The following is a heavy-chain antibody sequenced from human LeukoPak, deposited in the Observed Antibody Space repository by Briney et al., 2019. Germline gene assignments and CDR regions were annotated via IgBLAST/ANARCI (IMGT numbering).Heavy chain of an antibody. D-gene: IGHD5-24*01. J-gene: IGHJ4*02. CDR3: ARLQRC. CDR2: INHSGST. CDR1: GGSFSGYY. Sequence: SETLSLTCAVYGGSFSGYYWSWTRQPPGKGLEWIGEINHSGSTNYNPSLKSRVTISVDTSKNQFSLKLSSVTAADTAVYYCARLQRCWGQGTLLTVSS. V-gene: IGHV4-34*01.